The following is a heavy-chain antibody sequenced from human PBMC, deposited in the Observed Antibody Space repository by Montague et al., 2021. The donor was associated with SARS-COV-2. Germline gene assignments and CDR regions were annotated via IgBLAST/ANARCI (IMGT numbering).Heavy chain of an antibody. Sequence: SLRLSCAASGFTFSSYGMHWVRQAPGKGLEWVAVIWYDGSNKYYADPVKGRFTISRDNSKNTLYLQMNSLRAEDTAVYYCARGRQSLYSNYFGGVSPYYFDYWGQGTLVTVSS. D-gene: IGHD4-11*01. CDR1: GFTFSSYG. J-gene: IGHJ4*02. CDR3: ARGRQSLYSNYFGGVSPYYFDY. CDR2: IWYDGSNK. V-gene: IGHV3-33*01.